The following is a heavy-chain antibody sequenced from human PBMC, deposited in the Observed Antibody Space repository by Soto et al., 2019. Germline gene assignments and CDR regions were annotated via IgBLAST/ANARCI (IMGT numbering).Heavy chain of an antibody. CDR2: INHSGST. CDR3: ARGRYFDWLSHQRGFDY. D-gene: IGHD3-9*01. CDR1: GGSFSGYY. Sequence: PSETLSLTCAVYGGSFSGYYWSWIRQPPGKGLEWIGEINHSGSTNYNPSLKSRVTISVDTSKNQFSLKLSSVTAADTAVYYCARGRYFDWLSHQRGFDYWGQGTLVTVSS. V-gene: IGHV4-34*01. J-gene: IGHJ4*02.